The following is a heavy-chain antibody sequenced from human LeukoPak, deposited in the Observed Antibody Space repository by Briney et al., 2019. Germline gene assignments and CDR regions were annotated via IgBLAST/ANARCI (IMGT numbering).Heavy chain of an antibody. CDR1: GFTFSDYY. D-gene: IGHD3-22*01. CDR3: ARGSYYDSSGDLDY. CDR2: ISSSGSTI. V-gene: IGHV3-11*01. Sequence: GGSLRLSCAASGFTFSDYYMSWIRQASGKGLEWASYISSSGSTIYYADSVKGRFTISRDNAKNSLYLQMNSLRAEDTAVYYCARGSYYDSSGDLDYWGQGTLVTVSS. J-gene: IGHJ4*02.